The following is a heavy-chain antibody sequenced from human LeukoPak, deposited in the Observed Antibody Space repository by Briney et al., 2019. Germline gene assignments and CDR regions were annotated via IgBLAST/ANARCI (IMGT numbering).Heavy chain of an antibody. D-gene: IGHD2-21*02. CDR1: GFTFSNHA. V-gene: IGHV3-23*01. Sequence: PGGSLRLSCAASGFTFSNHAMNWVRQAPGKGLEWVSIISGSGTVTYYADSVKGRFTISRDNAKNTLYLQMNSLRAEDTAVHYCARSDPGHFDYWGQGTLVTVSS. CDR2: ISGSGTVT. J-gene: IGHJ4*02. CDR3: ARSDPGHFDY.